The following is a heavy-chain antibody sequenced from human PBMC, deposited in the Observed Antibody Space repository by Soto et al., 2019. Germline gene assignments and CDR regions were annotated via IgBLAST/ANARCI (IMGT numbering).Heavy chain of an antibody. CDR2: ISNSGNNI. CDR3: ARAGLTYASYFDY. V-gene: IGHV3-11*01. CDR1: GFTFSDYF. D-gene: IGHD1-1*01. Sequence: VQLVESGGGLVKPGGSLRLSCAASGFTFSDYFMSWIRQAPGKGLEWVSYISNSGNNIYYADSVKGRFTLSRDNAKNSVYLQMNSLRAEDTAVYYCARAGLTYASYFDYWGQGTLVTVSS. J-gene: IGHJ4*02.